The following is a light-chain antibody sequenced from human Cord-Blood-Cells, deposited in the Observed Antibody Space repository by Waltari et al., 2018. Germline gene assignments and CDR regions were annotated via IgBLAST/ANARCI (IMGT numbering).Light chain of an antibody. V-gene: IGLV1-47*01. Sequence: QSVLTQPPSASGTPGQRVTISCSGSSSNIGSNYVYWYQQLPGTAPNLLIYRNNQRPSGVPDRFSGSKSGXSXXXAISGLRSEDEADYYCAAWDDSLSGRVFGGGTKLTVL. CDR3: AAWDDSLSGRV. CDR1: SSNIGSNY. CDR2: RNN. J-gene: IGLJ3*02.